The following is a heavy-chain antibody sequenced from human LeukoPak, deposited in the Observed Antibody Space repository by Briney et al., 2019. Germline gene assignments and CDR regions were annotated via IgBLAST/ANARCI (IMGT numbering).Heavy chain of an antibody. Sequence: SETLSLTCTVSGGSISGFYWSWIRQSPGKGLEWIGYLYFTGGTRYNPSLKNRLTLSVDVSGNHFSLKLSSVTAADTAVYYCAKTHGSGTTSPWGQGALVTVSP. J-gene: IGHJ5*02. CDR1: GGSISGFY. D-gene: IGHD1-7*01. CDR3: AKTHGSGTTSP. CDR2: LYFTGGT. V-gene: IGHV4-59*08.